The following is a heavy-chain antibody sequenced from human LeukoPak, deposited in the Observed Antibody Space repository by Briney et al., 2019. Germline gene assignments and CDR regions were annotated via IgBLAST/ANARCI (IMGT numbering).Heavy chain of an antibody. J-gene: IGHJ6*02. Sequence: PGGSLRLSCAASGFTFDDYGMSWVRQAPGKGLEWVSGINWNGGSTGYADSVKGRFTISRDNAKNSLYLQMNSLRAEDTALYHCARLGSGVPPYYHGMDVWGQGTTVTVSS. CDR2: INWNGGST. CDR3: ARLGSGVPPYYHGMDV. D-gene: IGHD2-15*01. V-gene: IGHV3-20*01. CDR1: GFTFDDYG.